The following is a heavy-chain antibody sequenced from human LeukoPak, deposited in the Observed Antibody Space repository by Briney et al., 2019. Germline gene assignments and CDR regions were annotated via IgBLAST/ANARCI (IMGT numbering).Heavy chain of an antibody. V-gene: IGHV4-59*01. CDR1: GGSISSYY. D-gene: IGHD3-3*01. CDR3: ASAPYYDFWSGYYTNWYFDL. J-gene: IGHJ2*01. Sequence: SETLSLTCTVSGGSISSYYWSWIRQPPGKGLEWIGYIYYSGSTNYNPSLKSRVTISVDTSKNQFSLKLSSLTAADTAVYYCASAPYYDFWSGYYTNWYFDLWGRGTLVTVSS. CDR2: IYYSGST.